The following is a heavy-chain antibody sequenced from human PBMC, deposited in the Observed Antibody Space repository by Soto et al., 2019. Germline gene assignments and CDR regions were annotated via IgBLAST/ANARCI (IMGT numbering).Heavy chain of an antibody. Sequence: ASVKVSCKASGGTFSSYAISWVRQAPGQGLEWMGGIIPIFGTANYAQKFQGRVTITADESTSTAYMELSSLRSEDTAVYYCARDRRTDIVVVPAAPPYYNFDYWGQGTLVTVSS. V-gene: IGHV1-69*13. J-gene: IGHJ4*02. CDR1: GGTFSSYA. CDR2: IIPIFGTA. CDR3: ARDRRTDIVVVPAAPPYYNFDY. D-gene: IGHD2-2*01.